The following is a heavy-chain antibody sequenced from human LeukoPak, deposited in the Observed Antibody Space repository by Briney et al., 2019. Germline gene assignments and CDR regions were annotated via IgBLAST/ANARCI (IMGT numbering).Heavy chain of an antibody. J-gene: IGHJ4*02. CDR3: ARDRSNSWSKDY. V-gene: IGHV3-48*01. CDR1: GFTFSSYS. CDR2: ISSGSRTI. D-gene: IGHD6-13*01. Sequence: GGSLRLSCAASGFTFSSYSMNWVRQAPGKGLEWVSYISSGSRTIYYADSVKGRFTISRDNAKNSLYLQMNSLRADDTAVYYCARDRSNSWSKDYWGQGTLVTVSS.